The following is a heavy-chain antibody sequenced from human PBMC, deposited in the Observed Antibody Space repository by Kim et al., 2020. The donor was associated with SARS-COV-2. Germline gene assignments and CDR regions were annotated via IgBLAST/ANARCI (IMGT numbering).Heavy chain of an antibody. D-gene: IGHD6-6*01. V-gene: IGHV3-23*01. CDR2: ISGSGSST. CDR3: ARGSWYGSASVHFYGLDV. Sequence: GGSLRLSCAASGFTFSSYAMNWVRQAPGKGLEWVSVISGSGSSTYYADSVKGRFTISRDSSKNTLYLQMNSLRAEDTAVYYCARGSWYGSASVHFYGLDVWGQGTTVNGSS. J-gene: IGHJ6*02. CDR1: GFTFSSYA.